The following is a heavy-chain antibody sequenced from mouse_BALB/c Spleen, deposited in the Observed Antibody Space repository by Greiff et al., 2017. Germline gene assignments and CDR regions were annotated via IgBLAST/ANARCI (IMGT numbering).Heavy chain of an antibody. CDR3: ARSDYRYDVGAMDY. D-gene: IGHD2-14*01. CDR1: GYSFTGYY. J-gene: IGHJ4*01. CDR2: INPYNGAT. Sequence: EVQLVESGPELVKPGASVKISCKASGYSFTGYYMHWVKQSHVKSLEWIGRINPYNGATSYNQNFKDKASLTVDKSSSTAYMEHHSLTSEDSAVYYCARSDYRYDVGAMDYWGQGTSVTVSS. V-gene: IGHV1-31*01.